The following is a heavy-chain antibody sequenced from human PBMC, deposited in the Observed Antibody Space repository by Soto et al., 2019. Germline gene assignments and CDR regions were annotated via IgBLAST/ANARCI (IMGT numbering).Heavy chain of an antibody. CDR1: GGSISSSNW. D-gene: IGHD3-10*01. CDR2: IYHSGST. CDR3: ARVGRVERSQSFGL. J-gene: IGHJ2*01. V-gene: IGHV4-4*02. Sequence: QVQLQESGPGLVKPSGTLSLTCAVSGGSISSSNWWSWVRQPPGKGLEWIGEIYHSGSTNYNPSLKSGVTISVDKSKHQFSRRLSSVTAADTAVYYCARVGRVERSQSFGLWGRGTLVTVSS.